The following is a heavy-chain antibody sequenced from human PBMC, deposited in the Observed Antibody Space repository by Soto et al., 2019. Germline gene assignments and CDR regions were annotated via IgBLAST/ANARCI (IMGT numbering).Heavy chain of an antibody. CDR2: INPKTVST. Sequence: ASVKVSCKASGYTFRSYYMHWVRQPPRQGLEWMGVINPKTVSTSYAKKLQGRVTMTTDTSTSTAYVELRSLRSEGTAVYYCSIAPPRFWSGPLDTGFDPWGQGTVVTVSS. CDR1: GYTFRSYY. V-gene: IGHV1-46*01. CDR3: SIAPPRFWSGPLDTGFDP. J-gene: IGHJ5*02. D-gene: IGHD3-3*01.